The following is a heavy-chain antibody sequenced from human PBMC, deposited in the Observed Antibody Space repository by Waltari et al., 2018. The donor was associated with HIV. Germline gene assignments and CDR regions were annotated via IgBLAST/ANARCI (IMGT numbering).Heavy chain of an antibody. CDR2: MSSSGGT. D-gene: IGHD4-4*01. CDR1: GGSMTRSSYY. J-gene: IGHJ5*02. CDR3: ARSFSGYSNYFDP. Sequence: QLQLQGSGPGLGKSSGTLSLTCTVSGGSMTRSSYYRAWTRQPPGQGLEWIGSMSSSGGTYHNPSLRSRLTISVDTSKSQFSLKLTSVTAADTAVYYCARSFSGYSNYFDPWGQESLVTVSS. V-gene: IGHV4-39*01.